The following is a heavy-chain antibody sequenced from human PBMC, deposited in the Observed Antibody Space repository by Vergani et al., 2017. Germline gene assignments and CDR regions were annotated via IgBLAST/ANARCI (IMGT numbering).Heavy chain of an antibody. D-gene: IGHD2/OR15-2a*01. CDR2: IWYDGSNK. CDR1: GFRFSSYG. CDR3: AKDLGGCNSISCSYYMCV. Sequence: QVQLVESGGGVVQPGRSLRLSCAASGFRFSSYGMNWVRQAPGKGLEGVAVIWYDGSNKYYADSVKGRFTISRDNSQNTVNLQMNSLRVDDTAVYYCAKDLGGCNSISCSYYMCVRGKGNTVTV. J-gene: IGHJ6*03. V-gene: IGHV3-33*06.